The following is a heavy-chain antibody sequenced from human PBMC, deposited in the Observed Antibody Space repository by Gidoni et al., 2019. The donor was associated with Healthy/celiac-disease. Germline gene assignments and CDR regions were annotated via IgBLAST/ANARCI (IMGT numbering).Heavy chain of an antibody. CDR1: GFTVSSNY. CDR2: IYSGGST. CDR3: ARGFDIGSGRSLGYFD. D-gene: IGHD2-15*01. V-gene: IGHV3-53*02. Sequence: EVQLVETGGGLIQPGGSLRLSCAAAGFTVSSNYMSWVRQAPGKGLEWVSVIYSGGSTYYADSVKGRFTISRDNSKNTLYLQMNSLRAEDTAVYYCARGFDIGSGRSLGYFDWGQGTLVTVSS. J-gene: IGHJ4*02.